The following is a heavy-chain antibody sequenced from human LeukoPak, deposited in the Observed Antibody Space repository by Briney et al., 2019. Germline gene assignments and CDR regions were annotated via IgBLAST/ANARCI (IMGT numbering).Heavy chain of an antibody. CDR3: ARGRGDYVWGSYRYAPNFDY. CDR2: INHSGST. CDR1: GGXFSGYY. V-gene: IGHV4-34*01. D-gene: IGHD3-16*02. Sequence: SETLSLTCAVYGGXFSGYYCSWIRQPPGKGLEWIGEINHSGSTNYNPSLKSRVTISVDTSKNQFSLKLSSVTAADTAVYYCARGRGDYVWGSYRYAPNFDYWGQGTMVTVSS. J-gene: IGHJ4*02.